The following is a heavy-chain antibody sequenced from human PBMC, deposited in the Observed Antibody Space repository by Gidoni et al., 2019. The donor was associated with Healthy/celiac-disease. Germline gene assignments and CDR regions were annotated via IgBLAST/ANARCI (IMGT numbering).Heavy chain of an antibody. J-gene: IGHJ4*02. D-gene: IGHD4-17*01. CDR3: AKDQWGMTTVVTWGFDY. CDR1: GFTFSSYA. CDR2: ISGSGGST. Sequence: EVQLLESGGGLVQPGGSLRLSCAASGFTFSSYAMSWVRQAPGKGLEWVSAISGSGGSTYYADSVKGRFTISRDNSKNTLYLQMNSLRAEGTAVYYCAKDQWGMTTVVTWGFDYWGQGTLVTVSS. V-gene: IGHV3-23*01.